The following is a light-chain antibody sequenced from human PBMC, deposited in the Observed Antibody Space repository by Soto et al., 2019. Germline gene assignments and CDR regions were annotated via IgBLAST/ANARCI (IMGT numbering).Light chain of an antibody. Sequence: QSVLTQAPSASGTPGQRVAISCSGSSSNIGSNTVNWYQHLPGTAPKLLIYNNNQRPSGVPDRFSGSKSATSASLAISGPQSEDESVYYCATWDDSLNGPVFGGGTKLTVL. CDR3: ATWDDSLNGPV. CDR1: SSNIGSNT. J-gene: IGLJ2*01. CDR2: NNN. V-gene: IGLV1-44*01.